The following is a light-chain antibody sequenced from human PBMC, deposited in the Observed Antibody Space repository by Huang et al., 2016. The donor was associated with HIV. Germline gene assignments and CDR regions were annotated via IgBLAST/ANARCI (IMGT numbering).Light chain of an antibody. Sequence: AIRMTQSPFSLSASVGDRVTISCWVSQGISSYLAWYQQKPAKAPKFFIYYASSSQSGVPSRFSGSGSGSDDTLTISSLQPEDFATYYCQQYYRTPITFGQGTRLEIK. V-gene: IGKV1D-43*01. CDR3: QQYYRTPIT. J-gene: IGKJ5*01. CDR1: QGISSY. CDR2: YAS.